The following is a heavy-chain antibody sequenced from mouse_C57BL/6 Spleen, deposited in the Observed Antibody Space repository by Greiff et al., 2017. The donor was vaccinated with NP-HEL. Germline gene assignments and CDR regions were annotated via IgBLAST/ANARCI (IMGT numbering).Heavy chain of an antibody. Sequence: VQLQQSGAELVRPGASVKLSCTASGFNIKDDYMHWVKQRPEQGLEWIGWIDPENGDTEYASKFQGKATITADTSSNTAYLQLSRLTAEDTAVYYCTVYYYGSSLDYWGQGTTLTVSS. J-gene: IGHJ2*01. CDR3: TVYYYGSSLDY. D-gene: IGHD1-1*01. CDR1: GFNIKDDY. V-gene: IGHV14-4*01. CDR2: IDPENGDT.